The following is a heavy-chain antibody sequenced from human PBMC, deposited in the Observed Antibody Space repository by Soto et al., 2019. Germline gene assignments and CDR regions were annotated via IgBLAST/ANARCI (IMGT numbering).Heavy chain of an antibody. J-gene: IGHJ6*02. D-gene: IGHD1-20*01. CDR1: GGSSSSGNYY. Sequence: SETLSLTCTVSGGSSSSGNYYWSWIRQPPGQGLEWIGYIFYSGTTYYNPSLKSRVTISLDTSGNQFSLKLSSVTAADTAVYSCDRDLHITEPTLNYYYYAMDVWGQGTPVTVS. CDR2: IFYSGTT. V-gene: IGHV4-30-4*01. CDR3: DRDLHITEPTLNYYYYAMDV.